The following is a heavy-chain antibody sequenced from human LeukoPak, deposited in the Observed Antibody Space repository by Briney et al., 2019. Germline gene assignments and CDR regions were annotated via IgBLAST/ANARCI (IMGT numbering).Heavy chain of an antibody. CDR3: AKAHDFWSSYYTR. D-gene: IGHD3-3*01. V-gene: IGHV3-23*01. CDR1: GFTFSTYA. CDR2: TSVSGDTT. J-gene: IGHJ4*02. Sequence: GGSLRLSCAASGFTFSTYAMSWVRQAPGKELEWVSGTSVSGDTTYYADSVKGRFIISRDNSKNTLYLQMNSLRAEDTAVYYCAKAHDFWSSYYTRWGQGTLVTVSS.